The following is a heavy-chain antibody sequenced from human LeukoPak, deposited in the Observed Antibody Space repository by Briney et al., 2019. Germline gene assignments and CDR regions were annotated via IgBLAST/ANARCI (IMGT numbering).Heavy chain of an antibody. V-gene: IGHV3-7*04. CDR2: IKQDGSEK. J-gene: IGHJ4*02. CDR3: ARGSGWYPDY. CDR1: GFAFGSCW. Sequence: GGSLRLSCAASGFAFGSCWMSWVRQAPGKGLEWVANIKQDGSEKHYVDSVKGRFTISRDNAENSLYLQMNSLRAEDTAVYYCARGSGWYPDYWGQGTLVTVSS. D-gene: IGHD6-19*01.